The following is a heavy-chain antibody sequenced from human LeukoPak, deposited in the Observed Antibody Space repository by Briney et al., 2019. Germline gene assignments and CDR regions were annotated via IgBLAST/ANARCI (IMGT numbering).Heavy chain of an antibody. D-gene: IGHD6-19*01. V-gene: IGHV3-74*01. CDR3: ARRLQGGSGSYYFDY. Sequence: GGSLRLSCAASGFTFGSHWMHWVRQAPGMGLVWVSRISIDGSSTNYADSVKGRFTISRDNAKNTLYLQMNSLRAEDTAVYYCARRLQGGSGSYYFDYWGQGTLVTVSS. CDR2: ISIDGSST. CDR1: GFTFGSHW. J-gene: IGHJ4*02.